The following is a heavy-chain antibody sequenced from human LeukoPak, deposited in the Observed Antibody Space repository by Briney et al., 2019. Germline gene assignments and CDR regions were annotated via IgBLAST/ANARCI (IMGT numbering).Heavy chain of an antibody. J-gene: IGHJ5*02. Sequence: PGGSLRLSCAASGLTSKTYWLNWVRQAPGKGLEWVANIKQDGSEKYYVDSVKGRFTISTDIAKSSLYLQMNSLRAEDTAVYYCAGGGSWGQGTLVTVSS. CDR1: GLTSKTYW. CDR2: IKQDGSEK. CDR3: AGGGS. V-gene: IGHV3-7*04.